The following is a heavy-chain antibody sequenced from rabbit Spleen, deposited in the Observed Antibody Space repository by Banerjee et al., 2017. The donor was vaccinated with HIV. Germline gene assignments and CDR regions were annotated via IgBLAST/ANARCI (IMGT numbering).Heavy chain of an antibody. D-gene: IGHD4-2*01. CDR2: INAVTGED. CDR1: GVPFSDKAV. Sequence: QEQLEESGGGLVMPGGTLTLSCKASGVPFSDKAVMCWVRQAPGKGLQWIACINAVTGEDVYASWAKGRFTISKTSSTTVTLQMTSLTVADTATYFCARLFAYAGYAGFGYVTLDYFNLWGQGTLVTVS. CDR3: ARLFAYAGYAGFGYVTLDYFNL. J-gene: IGHJ4*01. V-gene: IGHV1S45*01.